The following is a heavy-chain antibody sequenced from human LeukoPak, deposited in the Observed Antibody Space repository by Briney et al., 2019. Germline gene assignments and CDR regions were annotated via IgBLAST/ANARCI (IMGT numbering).Heavy chain of an antibody. V-gene: IGHV4-34*01. Sequence: SETLSLTCAVYGGSFSGYYWSWIRQPPGKGLEWTGEINHSGSTNYNPSLTSRVTISVDKSKNQSLLKLSSVTAADTAVYYCARGRWIPVYAIGQQWLVFDYWGQGTLVTVSS. CDR1: GGSFSGYY. CDR3: ARGRWIPVYAIGQQWLVFDY. J-gene: IGHJ4*02. D-gene: IGHD6-19*01. CDR2: INHSGST.